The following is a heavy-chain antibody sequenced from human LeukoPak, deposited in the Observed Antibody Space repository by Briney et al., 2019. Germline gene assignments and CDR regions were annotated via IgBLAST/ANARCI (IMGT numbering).Heavy chain of an antibody. CDR2: ISSSGSTI. Sequence: GGSLRLSCAASGFTFSSYEMHWVRQAPGKGLEWASYISSSGSTIYYADSVKGRFTISRDNAKNSLYLQMNSLGAEDTAVYYCAREAEGRFLETYYYYMDVWGKGTTVTVSS. CDR1: GFTFSSYE. J-gene: IGHJ6*03. CDR3: AREAEGRFLETYYYYMDV. V-gene: IGHV3-48*03. D-gene: IGHD3-3*01.